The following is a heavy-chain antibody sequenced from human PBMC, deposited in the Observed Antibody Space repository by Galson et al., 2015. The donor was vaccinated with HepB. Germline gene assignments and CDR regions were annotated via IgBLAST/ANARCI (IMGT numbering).Heavy chain of an antibody. J-gene: IGHJ4*02. Sequence: SLRLSCAGSRFTFSNYWMTWVRQAPGKGLEWVANVNQDGSEKYYVDSVKGRFTISRDNAKNSLHLQMNSLRAEDTAMYYCARQGTTTAFDYWGQGTLVTVSS. CDR3: ARQGTTTAFDY. V-gene: IGHV3-7*03. CDR2: VNQDGSEK. CDR1: RFTFSNYW. D-gene: IGHD1-26*01.